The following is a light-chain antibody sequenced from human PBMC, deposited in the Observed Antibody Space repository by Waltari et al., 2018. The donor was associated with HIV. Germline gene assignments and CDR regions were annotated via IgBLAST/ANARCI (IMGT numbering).Light chain of an antibody. Sequence: QSVLSQPPSMSGAPGQRVTLPCSGNTSNIGAHYVYWFQHGPDAAPQLFIFSKDRRPSGVPGRVSGSKAGTSAYLAISGLRPEDEADYYCATWDDNLNTYVFGPGTRLSVL. V-gene: IGLV1-47*01. J-gene: IGLJ1*01. CDR2: SKD. CDR1: TSNIGAHY. CDR3: ATWDDNLNTYV.